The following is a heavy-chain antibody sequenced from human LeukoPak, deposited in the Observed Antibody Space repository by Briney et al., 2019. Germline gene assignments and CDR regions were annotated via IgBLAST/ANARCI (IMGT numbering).Heavy chain of an antibody. J-gene: IGHJ4*02. D-gene: IGHD2-15*01. CDR3: ARTPIN. V-gene: IGHV3-72*01. CDR1: GFSFSDHY. Sequence: GGSLRLSCAASGFSFSDHYMDWVRQAPGKGLEWVGRIRNKANSYTTEYAASVKGRFTTSREDSKKSLYLQMNSLKTEDTAVYYCARTPINWGQGTLVTVSS. CDR2: IRNKANSYTT.